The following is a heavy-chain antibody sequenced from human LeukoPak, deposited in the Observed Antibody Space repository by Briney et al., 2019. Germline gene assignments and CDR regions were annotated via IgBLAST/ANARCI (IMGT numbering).Heavy chain of an antibody. V-gene: IGHV1-3*01. CDR1: GYTFTSYA. CDR2: INAGNGNT. D-gene: IGHD4-17*01. J-gene: IGHJ4*02. CDR3: ARDSAGDYGDFALGH. Sequence: ASVKVSCKACGYTFTSYAMHWVRQAPGQRLEWMGWINAGNGNTKYSQKFQGRVSITRDTSASTAYMELSSLRSEDTAVYYCARDSAGDYGDFALGHWGQGTLVTVSS.